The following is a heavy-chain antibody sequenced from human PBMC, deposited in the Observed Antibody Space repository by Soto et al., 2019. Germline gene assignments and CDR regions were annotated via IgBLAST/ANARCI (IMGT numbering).Heavy chain of an antibody. V-gene: IGHV1-8*01. D-gene: IGHD3-16*01. CDR3: PRGQEVWWNAGPLGLHGLDV. CDR1: RYTVISYY. J-gene: IGHJ6*02. CDR2: MNPSSANT. Sequence: ASVNVSCGSSRYTVISYYINWVRQAPGQGLKWMGWMNPSSANTVYAQKFQGRISMTRNTSMSTAYMELNSLTAEDTAVSYCPRGQEVWWNAGPLGLHGLDVWGQGTTVTVSS.